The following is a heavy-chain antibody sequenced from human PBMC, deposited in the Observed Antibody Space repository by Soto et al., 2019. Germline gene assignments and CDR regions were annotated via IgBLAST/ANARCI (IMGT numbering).Heavy chain of an antibody. V-gene: IGHV3-21*01. CDR2: ISSTYI. CDR1: GFTFISYS. Sequence: GGSLRLSCAASGFTFISYSMNWVRQAPGKGLEWVSSISSTYIYYADSIEGRFTSSRDNAKNLLYLHMNSLRTEDTAVYYCARDSSGPPDYWGQGTLVTVSS. CDR3: ARDSSGPPDY. J-gene: IGHJ4*02. D-gene: IGHD6-19*01.